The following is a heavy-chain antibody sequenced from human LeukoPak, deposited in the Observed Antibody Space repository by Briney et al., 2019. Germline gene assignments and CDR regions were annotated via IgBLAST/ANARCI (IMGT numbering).Heavy chain of an antibody. V-gene: IGHV3-30*18. CDR3: AKDLRGPTGYYYGMDV. D-gene: IGHD4-17*01. CDR1: GFTFSSYG. J-gene: IGHJ6*02. CDR2: ISYDGSNK. Sequence: PGGSLRLSCAASGFTFSSYGMHWVRQAPGKGLEWVAVISYDGSNKYYADSVKSRFTISRDNSKNTLYLQMNSLRAEDTAVYYCAKDLRGPTGYYYGMDVWGQGTTVTVSS.